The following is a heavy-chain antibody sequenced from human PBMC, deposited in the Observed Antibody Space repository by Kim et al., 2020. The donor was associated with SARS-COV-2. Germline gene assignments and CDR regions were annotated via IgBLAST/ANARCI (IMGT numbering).Heavy chain of an antibody. V-gene: IGHV3-74*01. Sequence: ADSVKGRFTISRDNAKNTLYLQMNSLRAEDTAVYYCARVSWARATEYFQHWGQGTLVTVSS. J-gene: IGHJ1*01. CDR3: ARVSWARATEYFQH. D-gene: IGHD3-16*01.